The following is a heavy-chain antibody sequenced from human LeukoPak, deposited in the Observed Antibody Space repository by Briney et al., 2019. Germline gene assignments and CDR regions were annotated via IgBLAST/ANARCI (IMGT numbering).Heavy chain of an antibody. Sequence: GGSLRLSGQPPDLGSDATNLSGTPRAPGKGREGISFISASGGMMDHADSVKGRFTISRDNAKNSVYLEMNNLRAEDTAVYHCARHMVLSPCDYWGPGTLVTVSS. J-gene: IGHJ4*02. V-gene: IGHV3-11*01. CDR3: ARHMVLSPCDY. CDR1: DLGSDATN. D-gene: IGHD4/OR15-4a*01. CDR2: ISASGGMM.